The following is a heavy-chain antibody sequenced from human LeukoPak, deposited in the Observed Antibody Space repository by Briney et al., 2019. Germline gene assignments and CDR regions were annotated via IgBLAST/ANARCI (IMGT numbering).Heavy chain of an antibody. D-gene: IGHD1-1*01. CDR1: GFTFSPYG. V-gene: IGHV3-30*18. CDR2: ISYDGSNK. Sequence: GGSLRLSCAASGFTFSPYGMHWVRQAPGKGLEWVAVISYDGSNKYYADSVKGRFTISRDNSKNTLYLQMNSLRVEDTAVYYCAKDWGWNVKYYYYSMDVWGQGTTVTVSS. J-gene: IGHJ6*02. CDR3: AKDWGWNVKYYYYSMDV.